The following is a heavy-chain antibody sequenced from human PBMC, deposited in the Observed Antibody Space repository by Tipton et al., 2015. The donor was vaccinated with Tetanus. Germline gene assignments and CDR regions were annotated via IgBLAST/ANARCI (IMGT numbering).Heavy chain of an antibody. D-gene: IGHD1-14*01. CDR2: MFYSGGT. J-gene: IGHJ3*02. CDR3: ARRRGMIHSFDI. V-gene: IGHV4-59*02. CDR1: GASVTTYY. Sequence: TLSLTCTVSGASVTTYYWYWMRQTPGKGLDWLGYMFYSGGTTKYNPSLKSRLSMSLHTSQNQFSLKLNSVAAAYAALYYCARRRGMIHSFDIWGQGTVVTVSS.